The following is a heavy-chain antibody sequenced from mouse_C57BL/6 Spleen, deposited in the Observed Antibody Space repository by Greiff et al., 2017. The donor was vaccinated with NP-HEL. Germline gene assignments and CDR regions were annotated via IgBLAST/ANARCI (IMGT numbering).Heavy chain of an antibody. D-gene: IGHD2-3*01. V-gene: IGHV1-9*01. CDR2: ILPGSGST. CDR3: ARSGWGGFAY. Sequence: QVQLQQSGAELMKPGASVKLSCKAAGYTFTGYWIEWVKQRPGHGLEWIGEILPGSGSTNYTEKFKGKATFTADTSSNTAYMQLSSLTTEDSAIYYCARSGWGGFAYWGQGTLVTVSA. CDR1: GYTFTGYW. J-gene: IGHJ3*01.